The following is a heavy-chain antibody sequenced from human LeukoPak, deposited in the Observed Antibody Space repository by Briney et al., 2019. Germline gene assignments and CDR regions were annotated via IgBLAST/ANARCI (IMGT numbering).Heavy chain of an antibody. CDR2: INYSGST. J-gene: IGHJ6*02. V-gene: IGHV4-59*01. Sequence: SESLSLTCTVSGGTISNYYWTWIRQPPGKGLEWIGYINYSGSTNYNPSLKSRVTISEDTSKTQFSLNLNSVTAADTAVYFGARLSVCSYYSYGMDVWGQGTTVTVSS. D-gene: IGHD5/OR15-5a*01. CDR1: GGTISNYY. CDR3: ARLSVCSYYSYGMDV.